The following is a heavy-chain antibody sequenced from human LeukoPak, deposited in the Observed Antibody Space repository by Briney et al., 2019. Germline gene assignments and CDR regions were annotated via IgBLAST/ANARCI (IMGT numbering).Heavy chain of an antibody. J-gene: IGHJ4*02. Sequence: GGSLRLSCAASGVTFSSYWMSWVRQAPGKGVEWGANIKQDGSEKYYVDSVKGRFTISRDNAKNSLYLQMNSLRVEDTAVYYCASSISIFGVVIGQVDYWGQGTLVTVSS. CDR3: ASSISIFGVVIGQVDY. V-gene: IGHV3-7*01. CDR2: IKQDGSEK. CDR1: GVTFSSYW. D-gene: IGHD3-3*01.